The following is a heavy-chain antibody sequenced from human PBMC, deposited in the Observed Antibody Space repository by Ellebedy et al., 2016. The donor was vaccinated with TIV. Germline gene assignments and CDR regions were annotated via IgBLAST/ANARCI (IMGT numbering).Heavy chain of an antibody. V-gene: IGHV3-7*03. CDR3: ARDAGYSIHWSPGGY. CDR2: INQDGGDK. CDR1: GFSFRSYW. J-gene: IGHJ4*02. D-gene: IGHD2-21*01. Sequence: GGSLRLSCAASGFSFRSYWMTWVRQAPGKGLEWVANINQDGGDKYYVDSVKGRFTISRDNAKNSLYLQMNSLRVEDTAVYYCARDAGYSIHWSPGGYWGQGTLVTVSS.